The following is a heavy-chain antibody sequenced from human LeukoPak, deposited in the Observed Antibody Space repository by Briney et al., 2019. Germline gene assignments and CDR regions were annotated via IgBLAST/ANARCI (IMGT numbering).Heavy chain of an antibody. D-gene: IGHD1-26*01. V-gene: IGHV1-46*01. J-gene: IGHJ4*02. CDR2: INPSGGST. CDR3: ARAWELLGYFDY. Sequence: ASVKVSCKVSGYTLTELSMHWVRQAPGQGLEWMGIINPSGGSTSYAQRFQGRVTMTRDTSTSTVYMELSSLRSEDTALYYCARAWELLGYFDYWGQGTLVTVSS. CDR1: GYTLTELS.